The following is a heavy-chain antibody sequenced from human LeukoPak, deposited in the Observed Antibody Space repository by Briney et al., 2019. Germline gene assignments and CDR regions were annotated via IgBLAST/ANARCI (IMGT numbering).Heavy chain of an antibody. CDR3: ARIGAGHYDAFDI. V-gene: IGHV1-2*04. CDR1: GYTFTGYY. CDR2: INPNSGGT. D-gene: IGHD3-10*01. J-gene: IGHJ3*02. Sequence: GASVKVSCKASGYTFTGYYMHWVRQAPGQGLEWMGWINPNSGGTNYAQKFQGWVTMTRDTSISTAYMELSRLRSDDTAVYYCARIGAGHYDAFDIWGQGTMVTVSS.